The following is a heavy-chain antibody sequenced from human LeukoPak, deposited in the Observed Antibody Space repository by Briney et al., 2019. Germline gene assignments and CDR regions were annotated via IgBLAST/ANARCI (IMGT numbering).Heavy chain of an antibody. D-gene: IGHD4-23*01. J-gene: IGHJ4*02. CDR1: GGTFSSYA. CDR3: ARGLYDYGGNSYYFDY. Sequence: SVRVSCKASGGTFSSYAISWVRQAPGQGLEWMGRIIPILGIANYAQKFQGRVTITADKSTSTAYMELSSLRSEDTAVYYCARGLYDYGGNSYYFDYWGQGTLVTASS. V-gene: IGHV1-69*04. CDR2: IIPILGIA.